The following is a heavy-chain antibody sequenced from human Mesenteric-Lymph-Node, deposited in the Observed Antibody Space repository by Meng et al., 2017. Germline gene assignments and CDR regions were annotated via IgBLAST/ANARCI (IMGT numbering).Heavy chain of an antibody. Sequence: GESLKISCAASGFTFSSYWMSWVRQAPGKGLEWVANIKQDGSEKYYVDSVKGRFTISRDNAKNSLYLQMNSLRAEVTAVYYCAREEYYYDSSGYYIYYFDYWGQGTLVTVSS. CDR1: GFTFSSYW. D-gene: IGHD3-22*01. J-gene: IGHJ4*02. CDR2: IKQDGSEK. CDR3: AREEYYYDSSGYYIYYFDY. V-gene: IGHV3-7*01.